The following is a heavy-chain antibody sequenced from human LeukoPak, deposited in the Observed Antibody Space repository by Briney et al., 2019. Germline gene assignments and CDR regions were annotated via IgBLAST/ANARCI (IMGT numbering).Heavy chain of an antibody. J-gene: IGHJ4*02. CDR2: ISGCGGST. V-gene: IGHV3-23*01. D-gene: IGHD4-23*01. Sequence: GGSLRLSCAASGFSFSSYAMSWFRQAPGKGLEWVSAISGCGGSTYYADSVKGRFTISRDNSKNTLYLQMNSLRAEDTAVYYCAKGDYGGNIPYFDYWGQGTLVTVSS. CDR1: GFSFSSYA. CDR3: AKGDYGGNIPYFDY.